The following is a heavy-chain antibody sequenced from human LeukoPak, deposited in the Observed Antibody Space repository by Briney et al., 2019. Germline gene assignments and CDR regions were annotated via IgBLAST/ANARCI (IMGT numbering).Heavy chain of an antibody. Sequence: PGGSLRLSCAASGFTFSSYWMHWVRQAPGKGLVWVSVIYSGGSTYYADSVKGRFTISRDNSKNTLYLQMNSLRAEDTAVYYCARDLSAALDYWGQGTLVTVSS. CDR3: ARDLSAALDY. J-gene: IGHJ4*02. V-gene: IGHV3-66*01. CDR2: IYSGGST. CDR1: GFTFSSYW.